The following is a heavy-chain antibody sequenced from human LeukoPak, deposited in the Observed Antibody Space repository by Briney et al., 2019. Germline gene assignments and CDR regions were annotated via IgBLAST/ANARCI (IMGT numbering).Heavy chain of an antibody. CDR3: AKGRYYHNNSDAFEI. V-gene: IGHV3-23*01. Sequence: GGSLRLSCAASGFTFSSYAISWVRQAPGKGLEWVSAISGSGGSTYYADSVKGRFTISRDNSKNTLYLQMNSLRAEDTDVYQCAKGRYYHNNSDAFEIWGQRTMVTVSS. CDR2: ISGSGGST. J-gene: IGHJ3*02. CDR1: GFTFSSYA. D-gene: IGHD3-10*01.